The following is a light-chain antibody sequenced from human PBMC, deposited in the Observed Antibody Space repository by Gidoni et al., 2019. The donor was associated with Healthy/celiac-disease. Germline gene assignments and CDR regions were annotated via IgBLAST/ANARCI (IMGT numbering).Light chain of an antibody. J-gene: IGKJ4*01. CDR1: QSVSSN. V-gene: IGKV3-15*01. Sequence: EIEMTQSPATLSVSPGERATLSCRASQSVSSNLAWYQQKPGQAPRLLIYGASTRVTGIPARFSGSGSGTEFTLTISSLQSEDFAVYYCQQYNNWPPLTFGGGTKVEIK. CDR3: QQYNNWPPLT. CDR2: GAS.